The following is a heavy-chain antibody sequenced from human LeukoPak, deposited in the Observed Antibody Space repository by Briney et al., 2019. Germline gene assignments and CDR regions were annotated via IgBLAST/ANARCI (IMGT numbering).Heavy chain of an antibody. D-gene: IGHD3/OR15-3a*01. CDR3: ARVGLTSQSQDY. V-gene: IGHV1-8*01. CDR2: MNPNSGNT. J-gene: IGHJ4*02. Sequence: ASVKVSCKASGYTFTSYDINWVRQATGQGLEWMGWMNPNSGNTGYAQKFQGRVTMTRNTSISTAYMELSSLRSEDTAVYYCARVGLTSQSQDYWGQGTLVTVSS. CDR1: GYTFTSYD.